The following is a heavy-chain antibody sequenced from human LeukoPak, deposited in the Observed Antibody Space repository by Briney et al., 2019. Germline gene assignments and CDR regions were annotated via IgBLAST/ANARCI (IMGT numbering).Heavy chain of an antibody. CDR2: ISSDGNNK. Sequence: GGSLRLSCAASGFIFSSYAMHWVRQAPGRGLEWVAVISSDGNNKYADSVKGRFTISRDNAKNTLYLQMNSLRAEDTAVYYCAGDARYYYGSGAFDYWGQGTLVTVSS. CDR3: AGDARYYYGSGAFDY. D-gene: IGHD3-10*01. CDR1: GFIFSSYA. V-gene: IGHV3-30-3*01. J-gene: IGHJ4*02.